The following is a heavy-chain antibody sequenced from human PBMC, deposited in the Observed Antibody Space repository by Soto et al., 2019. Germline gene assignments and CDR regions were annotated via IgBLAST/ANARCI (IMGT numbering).Heavy chain of an antibody. CDR3: ARIGVSSDHESPDFDS. CDR1: GYTFNFYG. D-gene: IGHD3-16*01. Sequence: QVQLVQSGAEVKKPGASVKVSCKASGYTFNFYGITWVRQAPGQGLEWMGWISGFNGNTNYAADLQGRVTMTTDTSTSTAYMELRGLRSVDTAVYYCARIGVSSDHESPDFDSWGQGTLVTVSS. J-gene: IGHJ4*02. CDR2: ISGFNGNT. V-gene: IGHV1-18*01.